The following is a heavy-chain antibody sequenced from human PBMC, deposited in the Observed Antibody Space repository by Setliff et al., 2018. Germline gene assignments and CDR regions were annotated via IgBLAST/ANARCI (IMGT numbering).Heavy chain of an antibody. D-gene: IGHD3-3*01. CDR3: ARRTEYYNFWSGYYDY. J-gene: IGHJ4*02. V-gene: IGHV4-39*07. CDR2: IYYRGST. Sequence: PSETLSLTCTVSGGSISCSSYYWGWSRQPPGKGLEWIGSIYYRGSTYYNPSLNSRVTISVDTSKNQFSLKLSSVTAADTAVYYCARRTEYYNFWSGYYDYRGQGTLVTVSS. CDR1: GGSISCSSYY.